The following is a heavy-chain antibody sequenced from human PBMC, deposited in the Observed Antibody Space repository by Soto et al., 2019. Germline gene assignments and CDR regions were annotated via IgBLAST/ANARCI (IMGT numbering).Heavy chain of an antibody. CDR3: ARGSSSGYGYDDYGMDV. V-gene: IGHV1-2*02. D-gene: IGHD6-13*01. CDR1: GYTFTGYY. Sequence: GASVKVSCKASGYTFTGYYMHWVRHAPGQGLEWMGWINPNSGGTNYAQKFQGRVTMTRNTSISTAYMELSSLRSEDTAVYYCARGSSSGYGYDDYGMDVWGQGTTVTVSS. CDR2: INPNSGGT. J-gene: IGHJ6*02.